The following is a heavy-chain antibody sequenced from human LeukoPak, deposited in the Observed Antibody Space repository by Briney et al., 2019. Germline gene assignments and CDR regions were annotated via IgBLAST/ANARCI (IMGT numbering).Heavy chain of an antibody. J-gene: IGHJ5*02. CDR1: GGSISSYY. D-gene: IGHD2-2*01. CDR3: ARGEEKPAANWFDP. Sequence: PSETLSLTCTVAGGSISSYYWSWIRQPAGKGLEWIGRIYTSGSTNYNPSLKSRVTMSVDTSKNQFSLQLSSVTAADTAVYYCARGEEKPAANWFDPWGQGTLVTVSS. CDR2: IYTSGST. V-gene: IGHV4-4*07.